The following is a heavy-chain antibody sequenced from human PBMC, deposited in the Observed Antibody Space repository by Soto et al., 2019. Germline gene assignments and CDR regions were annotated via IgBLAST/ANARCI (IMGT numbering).Heavy chain of an antibody. CDR3: ARDRGIMKIVDLFDN. V-gene: IGHV1-46*01. CDR1: GYTFSGFC. J-gene: IGHJ4*02. CDR2: VSPTSGST. D-gene: IGHD3-16*01. Sequence: ASVKVSGKASGYTFSGFCMHWVRQAPGQGLEWMGIVSPTSGSTSYAQKFQGRVTMTWDTSTSTVYMELSSLRSEDTAVYYCARDRGIMKIVDLFDNWGQGTLVTVSS.